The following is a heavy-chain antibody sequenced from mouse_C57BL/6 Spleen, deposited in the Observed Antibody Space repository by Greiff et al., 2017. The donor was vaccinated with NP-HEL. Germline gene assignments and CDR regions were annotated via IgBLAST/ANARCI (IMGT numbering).Heavy chain of an antibody. CDR2: INPNNGGT. Sequence: VQLQQSGPELVKPGASVKISCKASGYTFTDYYMNWVKQSHGKSLEWIGDINPNNGGTSYNQKFKGKATLTVDKSSSTAYMELRSLTSEDSAVYYCAKDSNYHYYAMDYWGQGTSVTVSS. CDR3: AKDSNYHYYAMDY. D-gene: IGHD2-5*01. J-gene: IGHJ4*01. V-gene: IGHV1-26*01. CDR1: GYTFTDYY.